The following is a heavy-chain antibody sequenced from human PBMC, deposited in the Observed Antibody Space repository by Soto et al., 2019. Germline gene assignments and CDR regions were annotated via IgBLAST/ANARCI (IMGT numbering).Heavy chain of an antibody. D-gene: IGHD2-15*01. CDR3: ARIFVDGMAGFGP. CDR2: ISSGGTYT. CDR1: GFTLSTYW. Sequence: EVQLVESGGGLVQPGGSLRLSCAASGFTLSTYWMHWVRQVPGKGLVWVSRISSGGTYTNYADSVKGRFTISRDSARNTLFLQMNYLTGEDTAVYYCARIFVDGMAGFGPWGQGTLVTVSS. V-gene: IGHV3-74*01. J-gene: IGHJ5*02.